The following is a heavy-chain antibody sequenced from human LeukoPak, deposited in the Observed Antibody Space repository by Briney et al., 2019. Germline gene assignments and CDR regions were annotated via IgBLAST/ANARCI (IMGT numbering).Heavy chain of an antibody. V-gene: IGHV3-7*03. CDR1: GFTFSSYW. J-gene: IGHJ4*02. CDR3: ARVLYDFWSGYQEYYFDY. D-gene: IGHD3-3*01. Sequence: GGSLRLSCAASGFTFSSYWMSWVRQAPGKGLEWVANIKQDGSEKYYVDSVKGRFTISRDNAKNSLYLQMNSLRAEDTAVYYCARVLYDFWSGYQEYYFDYWGQGTLVTVSS. CDR2: IKQDGSEK.